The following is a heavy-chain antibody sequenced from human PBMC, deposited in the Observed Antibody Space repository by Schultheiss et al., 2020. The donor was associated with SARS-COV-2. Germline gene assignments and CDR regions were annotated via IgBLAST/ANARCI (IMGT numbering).Heavy chain of an antibody. CDR1: GGSFSGYY. CDR3: ARGFTSGWYRFDY. D-gene: IGHD6-19*01. J-gene: IGHJ4*02. CDR2: IIHDGST. V-gene: IGHV4-34*12. Sequence: SQTLSLTCAVYGGSFSGYYWSWIRQHPGKGLEWIGEIIHDGSTNYNPSLNSRVTISLDTSKNQFSLRLSSVTAADTAIYFCARGFTSGWYRFDYWGQGALVTVSS.